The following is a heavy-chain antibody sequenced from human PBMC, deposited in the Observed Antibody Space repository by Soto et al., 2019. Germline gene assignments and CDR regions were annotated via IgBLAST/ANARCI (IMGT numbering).Heavy chain of an antibody. CDR3: TSYVWGYFQH. Sequence: GGSLRLSCAASGFTFSGSAMHWVRQASGKGLEWVGRIRSKANSYATAYAASVKGRFTISRDDSKNTAYLQMNSLKTEDTAVYYCTSYVWGYFQHWGQGTLVTVSS. CDR1: GFTFSGSA. J-gene: IGHJ1*01. CDR2: IRSKANSYAT. V-gene: IGHV3-73*01. D-gene: IGHD3-16*01.